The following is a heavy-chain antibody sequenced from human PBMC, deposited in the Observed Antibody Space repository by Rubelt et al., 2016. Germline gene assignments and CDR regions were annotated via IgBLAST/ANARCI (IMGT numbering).Heavy chain of an antibody. Sequence: VQLVESGGGAVQPGRSLRLSCAASGFLFHHYWMTWVRQAPGKGLEWVANIKPDGSEAYYIDHLKGRFNMSRDNAKKSIYLQMNNLRVEDTAVYYCARSGGYGWDSWGQGTRVTVSS. CDR3: ARSGGYGWDS. CDR2: IKPDGSEA. V-gene: IGHV3-7*01. J-gene: IGHJ4*02. CDR1: GFLFHHYW. D-gene: IGHD5-18*01.